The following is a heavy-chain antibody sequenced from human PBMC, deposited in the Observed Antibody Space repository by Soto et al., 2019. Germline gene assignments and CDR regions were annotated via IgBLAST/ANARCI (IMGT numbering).Heavy chain of an antibody. CDR2: IYYSGST. Sequence: SETLSLTCAVSGGSFSSYYWSWIRQPPGGGLEWIGSIYYSGSTNYNPSLKSRVTISIDTSKSLFSLKLSSLTSADTAVYFCARAYYGDHPYIDYWGPGALVTVSS. CDR1: GGSFSSYY. D-gene: IGHD4-17*01. J-gene: IGHJ4*02. V-gene: IGHV4-59*01. CDR3: ARAYYGDHPYIDY.